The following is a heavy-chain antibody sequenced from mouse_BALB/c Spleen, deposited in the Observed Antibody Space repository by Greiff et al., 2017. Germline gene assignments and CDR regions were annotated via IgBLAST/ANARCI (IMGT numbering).Heavy chain of an antibody. CDR2: INPYNDGT. CDR1: GYTFTSYV. J-gene: IGHJ1*01. Sequence: VQLQQSGPELVKPGASVKMSCKASGYTFTSYVMHWVKQKPGQGLEWIGYINPYNDGTKYNEKFKGKATLTSDKSSSTAYMELSSLTSEDSAVYYCASGGNYWYFDVWGAGTTVTVSA. V-gene: IGHV1-14*01. D-gene: IGHD2-1*01. CDR3: ASGGNYWYFDV.